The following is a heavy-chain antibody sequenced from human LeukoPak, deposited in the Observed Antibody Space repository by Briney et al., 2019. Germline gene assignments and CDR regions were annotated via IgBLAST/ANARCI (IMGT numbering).Heavy chain of an antibody. V-gene: IGHV1-18*01. CDR3: ARGVYYGSGSYSTYNWFDP. Sequence: ASVTVSCKASGYTFTSYGISWVRQAPGQGLEWMGWISAYNGNTNYAQKLQGRVTMTTDTSTSTAYMELRRLISDDTAVYYCARGVYYGSGSYSTYNWFDPWGQGTLVTVSS. CDR2: ISAYNGNT. CDR1: GYTFTSYG. J-gene: IGHJ5*02. D-gene: IGHD3-10*01.